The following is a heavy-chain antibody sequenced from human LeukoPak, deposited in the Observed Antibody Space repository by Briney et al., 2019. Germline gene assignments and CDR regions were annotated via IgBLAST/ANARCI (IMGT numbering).Heavy chain of an antibody. V-gene: IGHV3-30-3*01. CDR2: ISSDGNTK. Sequence: TGGSLRLSCAASGFTFSSYAMHWVRQAPGKGLEWAAVISSDGNTKYYADSVKGRFTISRDNSNNTLYLQMNSLRADDTAVYYCARESYYLSSFDSWGQGTLVTVSS. J-gene: IGHJ4*02. CDR3: ARESYYLSSFDS. D-gene: IGHD3-22*01. CDR1: GFTFSSYA.